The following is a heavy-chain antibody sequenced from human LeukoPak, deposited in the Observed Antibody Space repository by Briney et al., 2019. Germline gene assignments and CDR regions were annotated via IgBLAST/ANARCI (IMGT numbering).Heavy chain of an antibody. CDR3: ARGGITGTTWGYYFDY. D-gene: IGHD1-20*01. CDR2: MNPSAGST. V-gene: IGHV1-46*01. J-gene: IGHJ4*02. CDR1: GYTFTSSY. Sequence: ASVKVSCKASGYTFTSSYLHWVRQAPGQGLEWMGIMNPSAGSTSYAQKFQGRVTMTRDTSTSTVYMELSSLRSEDTAVYYCARGGITGTTWGYYFDYWGQGTLVTVSS.